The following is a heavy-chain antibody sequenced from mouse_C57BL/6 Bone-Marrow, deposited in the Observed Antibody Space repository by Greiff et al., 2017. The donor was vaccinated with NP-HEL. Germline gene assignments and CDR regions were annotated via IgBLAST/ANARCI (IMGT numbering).Heavy chain of an antibody. J-gene: IGHJ3*01. CDR2: IDPSDSYT. V-gene: IGHV1-59*01. CDR1: GYTFTSYW. CDR3: ARVSTMVKWFAY. Sequence: VQLQQPGAELVRPGTSVKLSCKASGYTFTSYWMHWVKQRPGQGLEWIGVIDPSDSYTNYNPKFKGKATLTVDTSSSTAYMQLSSLTSEDSAVYNCARVSTMVKWFAYWGQGTLVTVSA. D-gene: IGHD2-13*01.